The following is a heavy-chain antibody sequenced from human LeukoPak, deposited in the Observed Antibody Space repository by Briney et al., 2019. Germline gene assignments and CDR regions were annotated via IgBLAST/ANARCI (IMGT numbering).Heavy chain of an antibody. J-gene: IGHJ4*02. CDR2: ISYDGSNR. CDR1: GFTFSSYG. D-gene: IGHD3-22*01. Sequence: PGRSLRLSCAASGFTFSSYGMHWVRQAPGKGLEWVAVISYDGSNRYYADSVKGRFTISRDISKHTLYLQMNSLRAEDTAVYYCAKDQSSSGYLATDYWGQGTLVTVSS. V-gene: IGHV3-30*18. CDR3: AKDQSSSGYLATDY.